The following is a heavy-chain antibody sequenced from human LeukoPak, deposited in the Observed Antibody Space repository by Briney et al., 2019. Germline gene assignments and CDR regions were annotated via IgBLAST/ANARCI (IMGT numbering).Heavy chain of an antibody. J-gene: IGHJ6*02. Sequence: GGSLRLSCAASGFTFSSYSMNWVRQAPGKGLEWVSYISSSSSTIYYADSVKGRFTISRDNAKNSLYLQMNSLRAEDTAVYYCAREIRAEYYYYGMDVWGQGTTVTVSS. V-gene: IGHV3-48*04. CDR3: AREIRAEYYYYGMDV. CDR2: ISSSSSTI. CDR1: GFTFSSYS.